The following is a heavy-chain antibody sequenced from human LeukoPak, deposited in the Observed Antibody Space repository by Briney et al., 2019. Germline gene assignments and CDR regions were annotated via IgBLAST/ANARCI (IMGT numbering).Heavy chain of an antibody. Sequence: AGGSLRLSCAASGFTFSNYAMSWVRQAPGKGLEWVSAVGGSGDSTYYAGSVKGRFTISRDNSKNTVYLQMNSLRAEDTAVYYCAKFRDFGDYAIDYWGQGTLVTVSS. D-gene: IGHD4-17*01. CDR2: VGGSGDST. CDR1: GFTFSNYA. CDR3: AKFRDFGDYAIDY. V-gene: IGHV3-23*01. J-gene: IGHJ4*02.